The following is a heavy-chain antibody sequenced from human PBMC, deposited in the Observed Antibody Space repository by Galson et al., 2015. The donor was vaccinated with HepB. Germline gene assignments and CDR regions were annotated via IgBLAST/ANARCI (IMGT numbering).Heavy chain of an antibody. CDR3: ARESITGTEITMVAGGFDY. D-gene: IGHD1-7*01. V-gene: IGHV3-30-3*01. CDR1: GFTFSSYA. CDR2: ISYDGSNK. J-gene: IGHJ4*02. Sequence: SLRLSCAASGFTFSSYAMHWVRQAPGKGLEWVAVISYDGSNKYYADSVKGRFTISRDNSKNTLYLQMNSLRAEDTAVYYCARESITGTEITMVAGGFDYWGQGTLVTVSS.